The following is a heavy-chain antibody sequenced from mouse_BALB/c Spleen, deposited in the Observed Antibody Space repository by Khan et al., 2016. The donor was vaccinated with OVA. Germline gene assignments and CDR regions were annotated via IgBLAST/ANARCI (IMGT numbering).Heavy chain of an antibody. CDR2: INPSNGYT. V-gene: IGHV1-4*01. CDR1: GYSFPSYT. D-gene: IGHD2-14*01. Sequence: QIQLVQSGAELARPGASVKMSCKASGYSFPSYTIHWIKKRPGQGLEWIGYINPSNGYTNYNQKFKDKATLTTDNSSTTAYLQLSSLTSDDSAVDKCVRDGAYHRNDGWFAYWGQGTLVTVAA. J-gene: IGHJ3*01. CDR3: VRDGAYHRNDGWFAY.